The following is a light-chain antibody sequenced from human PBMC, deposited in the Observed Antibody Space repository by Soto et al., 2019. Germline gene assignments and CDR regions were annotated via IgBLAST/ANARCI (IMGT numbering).Light chain of an antibody. CDR1: SSDVGAYNF. Sequence: SVLTQPASVSGSPGLSITISCTGTSSDVGAYNFVSWYQQHPDEAPKLMIFDVSNRPSGVSNRFSGSKSGNTASLTISGLQSEDEAEYYCGSYTTSSNYVFGTGTKVTVL. CDR2: DVS. CDR3: GSYTTSSNYV. V-gene: IGLV2-14*03. J-gene: IGLJ1*01.